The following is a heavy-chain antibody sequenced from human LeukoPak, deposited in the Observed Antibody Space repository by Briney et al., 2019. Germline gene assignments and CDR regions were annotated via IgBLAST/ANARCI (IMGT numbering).Heavy chain of an antibody. CDR3: AKDGPRRIPYYMDV. CDR2: IRYDGRNE. J-gene: IGHJ6*03. CDR1: GFTFSNYG. Sequence: GESLRLSCAASGFTFSNYGMHWVRQAPGKGLEWVAVIRYDGRNEYYADSVKGRFTISRDNYKNTLYLQMNSLRAEDTAVYYCAKDGPRRIPYYMDVWGKGTTVTISS. V-gene: IGHV3-30*02.